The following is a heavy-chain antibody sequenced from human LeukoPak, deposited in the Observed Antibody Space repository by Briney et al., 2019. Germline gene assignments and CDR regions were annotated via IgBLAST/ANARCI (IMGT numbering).Heavy chain of an antibody. J-gene: IGHJ4*02. D-gene: IGHD3-22*01. CDR3: ARDLPDDSSGYSFDY. Sequence: GGSLRLSCGASGFTFSSYSMRWVRQAPGKGLEWVAVISYDGSNKYYADSVKGRFTISRDNSKNTLYLQMNSLRAEDTAVYYCARDLPDDSSGYSFDYWGQGTLVTVSS. CDR1: GFTFSSYS. V-gene: IGHV3-30-3*01. CDR2: ISYDGSNK.